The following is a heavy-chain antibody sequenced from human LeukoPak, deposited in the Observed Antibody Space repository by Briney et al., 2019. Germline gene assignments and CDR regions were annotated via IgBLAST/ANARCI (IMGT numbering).Heavy chain of an antibody. CDR1: GFTFSSYA. J-gene: IGHJ6*03. CDR3: AKGRYYYVSVYYYYYYMDV. CDR2: ISGSGGST. D-gene: IGHD3-16*01. Sequence: GGSLRLSCAVSGFTFSSYAMSWVRQAPGEGLEWVSAISGSGGSTYYADSVKGRFTISRDSSKNTLYLQMNSLRAEDTAVYYCAKGRYYYVSVYYYYYYMDVWGRGTTVTVSS. V-gene: IGHV3-23*01.